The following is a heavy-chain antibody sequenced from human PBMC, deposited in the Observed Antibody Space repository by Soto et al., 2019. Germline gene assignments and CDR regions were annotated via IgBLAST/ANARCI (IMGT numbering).Heavy chain of an antibody. D-gene: IGHD3-22*01. CDR2: ISSSSSSI. J-gene: IGHJ4*02. V-gene: IGHV3-21*02. Sequence: EVQLVESGGGLVKPGETLRISCAASGFTFRNYNMNWVRQAPGKGLEWVSSISSSSSSILYADSVKGRFTISRDNDQNSLYLQMDGLKAGDTAVYYCATDGGYYDTTGYYNDFWGPGTLVTVSS. CDR1: GFTFRNYN. CDR3: ATDGGYYDTTGYYNDF.